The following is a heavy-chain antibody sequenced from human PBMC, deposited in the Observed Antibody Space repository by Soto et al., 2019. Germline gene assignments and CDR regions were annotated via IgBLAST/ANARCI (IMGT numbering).Heavy chain of an antibody. V-gene: IGHV4-59*01. CDR3: AREGYFDLRRALDI. D-gene: IGHD3-9*01. CDR1: GGSISGYY. Sequence: QVQLQESGPGLVKPSETLSLTCTVSGGSISGYYWSWIRQSPGMRLEWIGYIHYSGSTNYNPSLKSRVTISVDTSKNQFSLKLSSVTAADTVVYYCAREGYFDLRRALDIWGQGTMVTVSS. J-gene: IGHJ3*02. CDR2: IHYSGST.